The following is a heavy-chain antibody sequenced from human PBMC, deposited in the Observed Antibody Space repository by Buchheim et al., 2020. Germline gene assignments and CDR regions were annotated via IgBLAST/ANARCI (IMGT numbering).Heavy chain of an antibody. V-gene: IGHV2-70*04. CDR2: IDWNDGK. CDR3: ARMIWWSHDC. CDR1: GFSLSTSGVR. D-gene: IGHD2-21*01. Sequence: QGALQESGPALVKPTQTLTLTCTFSGFSLSTSGVRVSWVRQPPGKALERLARIDWNDGKFYSTSLKTRLTISKDTSKNQVVLTMTNMDPVDTATYYCARMIWWSHDCWGQGTL. J-gene: IGHJ4*02.